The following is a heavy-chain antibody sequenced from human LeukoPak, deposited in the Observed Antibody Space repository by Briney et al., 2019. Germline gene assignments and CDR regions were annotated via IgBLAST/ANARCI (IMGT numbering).Heavy chain of an antibody. CDR2: INPNSGGT. V-gene: IGHV1-2*02. J-gene: IGHJ4*02. D-gene: IGHD3-16*02. Sequence: GASVTLSFKASGYTFTVYYMHWVRQAPGQGLEWMGWINPNSGGTNYARKFQGRVTMTRDTSISTAYMELSRLRSDDTAVYYCARKPEIGYYDYVWGSYRWIPYWGQGTLVTVSS. CDR1: GYTFTVYY. CDR3: ARKPEIGYYDYVWGSYRWIPY.